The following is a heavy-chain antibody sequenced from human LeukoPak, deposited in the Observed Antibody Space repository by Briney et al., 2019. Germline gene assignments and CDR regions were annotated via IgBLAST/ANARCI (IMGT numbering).Heavy chain of an antibody. CDR1: GGSITSYY. Sequence: SETLSPTCTVPGGSITSYYSSWFRQPAGRGREWIGRIYTNGSTKYNPYLKSVVTMSVDTSKSQFSLKLSSVTAADTAVYYCARDGYCSSTSCSLDYFDYWGQGTLVTVSS. V-gene: IGHV4-4*07. D-gene: IGHD2-2*03. J-gene: IGHJ4*02. CDR3: ARDGYCSSTSCSLDYFDY. CDR2: IYTNGST.